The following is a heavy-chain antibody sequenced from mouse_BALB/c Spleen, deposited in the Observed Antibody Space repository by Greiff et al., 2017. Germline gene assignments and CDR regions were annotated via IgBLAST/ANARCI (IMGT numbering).Heavy chain of an antibody. CDR2: ISYSGST. Sequence: EVKLQESGPSLVKPSQTLSLTCSVSGDSITSGYWNWIRKFPGNKLEYMGYISYSGSTYYNPSLKSRISITRDTSKNQYYLQLNSVTTEDTATYFCARYGDGYSPYFDYWGQGTTLTVSS. CDR1: GDSITSGY. J-gene: IGHJ2*01. CDR3: ARYGDGYSPYFDY. V-gene: IGHV3-8*02. D-gene: IGHD2-3*01.